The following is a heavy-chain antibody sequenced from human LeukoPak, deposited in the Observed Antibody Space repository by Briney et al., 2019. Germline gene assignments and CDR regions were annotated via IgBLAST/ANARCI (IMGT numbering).Heavy chain of an antibody. CDR2: IYPSGST. D-gene: IGHD2-8*01. J-gene: IGHJ4*02. CDR1: SGSINSSNW. Sequence: SETLSLTCAVSSGSINSSNWWSWVRQPPGKGLEWIGEIYPSGSTNYNPSLKSRVTMSVDTSKNQFSLKLSSVTAADTAVYYCARDSRGVAVLDYWGQGTLVTVSS. CDR3: ARDSRGVAVLDY. V-gene: IGHV4-4*02.